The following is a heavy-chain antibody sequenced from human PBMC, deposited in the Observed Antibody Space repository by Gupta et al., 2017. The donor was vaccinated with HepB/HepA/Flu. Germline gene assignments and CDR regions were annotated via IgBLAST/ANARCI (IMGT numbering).Heavy chain of an antibody. CDR2: ISSNGGST. CDR1: GFTFSSYA. CDR3: ARSYDYGDSSMDV. V-gene: IGHV3-64*01. Sequence: EVQLVESGGDLVQPGGSLRLSCAPSGFTFSSYALHWFRQAPGKGLEYVSAISSNGGSTYYANSVKGRFTISRDNSKNTLYLQMGSLRAEDMAVYYCARSYDYGDSSMDVWGQGTTVTVSS. J-gene: IGHJ6*02. D-gene: IGHD4-17*01.